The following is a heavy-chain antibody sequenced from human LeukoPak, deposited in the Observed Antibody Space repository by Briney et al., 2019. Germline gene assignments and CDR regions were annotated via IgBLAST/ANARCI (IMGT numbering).Heavy chain of an antibody. Sequence: GASVKVSCKASGGTFSSYAISWVRQAPGQGLEWMGRIIPIFGTANYAQKFQGRVTITTDESTSTAYMELSSLRSEDTAVYYCARYGPGGSLDYWGQGTLVTVSS. J-gene: IGHJ4*02. CDR3: ARYGPGGSLDY. CDR2: IIPIFGTA. V-gene: IGHV1-69*05. CDR1: GGTFSSYA. D-gene: IGHD4-17*01.